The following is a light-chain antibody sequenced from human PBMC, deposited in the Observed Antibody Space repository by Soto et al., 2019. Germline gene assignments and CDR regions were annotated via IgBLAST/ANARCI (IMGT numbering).Light chain of an antibody. CDR3: QQYNSYSIP. J-gene: IGKJ5*01. CDR1: QSISSW. CDR2: KAP. Sequence: DIQMTQSPSTLSASVGDRVTITCRASQSISSWLAWYQQKPGKAPKLLIYKAPSLESGVPSRFSGSGSGTEFTLTISSLQPDDFATYYCQQYNSYSIPVGQGTRLEIK. V-gene: IGKV1-5*03.